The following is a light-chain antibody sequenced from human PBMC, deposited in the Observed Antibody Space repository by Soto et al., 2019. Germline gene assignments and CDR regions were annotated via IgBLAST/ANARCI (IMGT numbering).Light chain of an antibody. V-gene: IGKV3-20*01. J-gene: IGKJ1*01. CDR2: GAT. CDR1: QSVSSNS. Sequence: EIVLTQSPGTLSLSPGERATLSCRASQSVSSNSLAWYQHKRGQAPRLLIHGATSRATGIPDRFSGSGSGTDFTLTISRLEPEDFAVYYCQQYGGSPRTFGQGNKVEV. CDR3: QQYGGSPRT.